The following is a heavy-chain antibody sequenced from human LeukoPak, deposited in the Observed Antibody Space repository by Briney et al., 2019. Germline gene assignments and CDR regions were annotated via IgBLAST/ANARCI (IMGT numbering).Heavy chain of an antibody. CDR2: ISWNSGTI. CDR3: AKKGNRFGEVFEQ. D-gene: IGHD3-10*01. Sequence: GGSLTLSCAASGFIFHDYGMHWVRQRTGKGPEWVAHISWNSGTIEYADSVKGRFVISRDNVKNSLYLQMDRLRQEDTALYYCAKKGNRFGEVFEQWGHGALVTVSS. CDR1: GFIFHDYG. V-gene: IGHV3-9*01. J-gene: IGHJ4*01.